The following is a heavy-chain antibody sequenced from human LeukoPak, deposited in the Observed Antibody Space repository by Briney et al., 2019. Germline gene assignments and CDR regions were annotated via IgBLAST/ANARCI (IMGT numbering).Heavy chain of an antibody. Sequence: SETLSLTCTVSGGSISSYYWSWIRQPPGKGLEWIGYIYYSGSTNYNPSLKSRVTISVDTSKNQFSLKLSSVTAADTAVYYRARDWGPWDDSSGYYYSYAFDIWGQGTMVTVSS. V-gene: IGHV4-59*01. CDR2: IYYSGST. CDR3: ARDWGPWDDSSGYYYSYAFDI. D-gene: IGHD3-22*01. CDR1: GGSISSYY. J-gene: IGHJ3*02.